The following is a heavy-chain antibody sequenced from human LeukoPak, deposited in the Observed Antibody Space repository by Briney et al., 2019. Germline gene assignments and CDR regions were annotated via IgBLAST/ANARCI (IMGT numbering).Heavy chain of an antibody. J-gene: IGHJ3*02. V-gene: IGHV4-39*01. CDR2: IYYSGST. CDR1: GGSISSSSYY. D-gene: IGHD2-2*01. CDR3: ARRAIVVVLAAPADAFDI. Sequence: PSETLSLTCTVSGGSISSSSYYWGWIRQPPGKGLEWIGSIYYSGSTYYNPSLKSRVTISVDTSKNQFSLKLSSVTAADTAVYYCARRAIVVVLAAPADAFDIWGQGTMVTVSS.